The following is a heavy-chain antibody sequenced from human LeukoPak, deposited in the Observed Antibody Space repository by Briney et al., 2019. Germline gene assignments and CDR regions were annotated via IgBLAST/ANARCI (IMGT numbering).Heavy chain of an antibody. V-gene: IGHV3-53*01. J-gene: IGHJ4*02. CDR1: GFTVSSNY. D-gene: IGHD1-26*01. Sequence: GGSLRLSCAASGFTVSSNYMSWVRQAPGKGLEWVSVIYSGGSTYYADSVKGRFTISRDNSKNTLYLQMNSLRAEDTAVYYCAKDTSELLDSDAVDYWGQGTLVTVSS. CDR2: IYSGGST. CDR3: AKDTSELLDSDAVDY.